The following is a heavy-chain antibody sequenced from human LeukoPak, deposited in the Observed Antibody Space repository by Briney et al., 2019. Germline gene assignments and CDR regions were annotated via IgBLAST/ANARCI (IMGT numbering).Heavy chain of an antibody. D-gene: IGHD6-13*01. CDR1: GYSISSGYY. CDR2: IYHSGST. CDR3: ARSIAAAGLDY. V-gene: IGHV4-38-2*02. Sequence: PSETLSLTCTVSGYSISSGYYWGWIRQPPGKGLEWIGSIYHSGSTYYNPSLKSRVTISVDTSKNQFSLKLSSVTAADTAVYYCARSIAAAGLDYWGQGTLVTVSS. J-gene: IGHJ4*02.